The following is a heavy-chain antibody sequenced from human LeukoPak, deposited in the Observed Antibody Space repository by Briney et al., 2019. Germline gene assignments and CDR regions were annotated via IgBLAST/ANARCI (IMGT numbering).Heavy chain of an antibody. CDR2: IIPIFGTA. D-gene: IGHD3-10*01. CDR1: GGTFSSYA. Sequence: ASVKVFCKASGGTFSSYAISWVRQAPGQGLEWMGGIIPIFGTANYAQKFRGRVTITADESTSTAYMELSSLRSEDTAVYYCAREFPGNVWGKGTTVTVPS. J-gene: IGHJ6*04. CDR3: AREFPGNV. V-gene: IGHV1-69*01.